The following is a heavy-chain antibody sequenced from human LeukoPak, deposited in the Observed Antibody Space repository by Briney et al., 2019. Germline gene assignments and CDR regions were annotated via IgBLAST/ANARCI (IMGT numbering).Heavy chain of an antibody. CDR1: GFTISSFN. CDR2: ISSTSSPI. D-gene: IGHD6-19*01. V-gene: IGHV3-21*01. J-gene: IGHJ4*02. CDR3: ARYNSGWNDY. Sequence: GGSLRLSCAASGFTISSFNMNWVRQAPGKGLEWVSSISSTSSPIWYADTLKGRFTISRDNAKNSLYLQMDSLRAEDTAVYYCARYNSGWNDYWGQGTLVTVSS.